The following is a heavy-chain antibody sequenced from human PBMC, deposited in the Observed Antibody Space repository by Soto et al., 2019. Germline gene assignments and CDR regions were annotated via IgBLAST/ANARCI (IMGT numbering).Heavy chain of an antibody. CDR1: GYTFTKYA. CDR3: GRGMVGGTPRS. V-gene: IGHV1-3*01. Sequence: QVQLVQSGAEVKKPGASVKVSCKASGYTFTKYAMHWVRQAPGQRLEWMGWINAGNGNTKYTQKFQGRVTITRDTPARTAYREVSSRRSEATAVFYCGRGMVGGTPRSGGRGPLFTVSS. D-gene: IGHD1-26*01. CDR2: INAGNGNT. J-gene: IGHJ4*02.